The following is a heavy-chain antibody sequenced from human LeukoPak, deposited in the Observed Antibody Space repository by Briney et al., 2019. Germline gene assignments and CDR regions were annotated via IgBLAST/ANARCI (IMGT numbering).Heavy chain of an antibody. CDR3: ARAGGSTVSHSDY. CDR1: GFTFSSYW. V-gene: IGHV3-21*01. CDR2: ISSSTSYI. J-gene: IGHJ4*02. D-gene: IGHD4-17*01. Sequence: GGSLRLSCAASGFTFSSYWMSWVRQAPGKGLEWVSSISSSTSYIYYADSVKGRFTISKDNAKNSLYLQMNSLRAEDTAVYYCARAGGSTVSHSDYWGQGTLVTVSS.